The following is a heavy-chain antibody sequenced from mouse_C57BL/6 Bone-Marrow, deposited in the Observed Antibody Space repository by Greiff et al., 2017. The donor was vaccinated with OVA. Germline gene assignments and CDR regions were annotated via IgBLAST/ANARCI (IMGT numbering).Heavy chain of an antibody. J-gene: IGHJ3*01. V-gene: IGHV1-69*01. CDR3: ARENYSNLFAY. Sequence: QVQLQQPGAELVMPGASVKLSCKASGYTFTSYWMHWVKQRPGQGLEWIGEIDPSDSYTNYNQKFKGKSTLTVDKSSSTAYMQLSSLTSEDSAVYYCARENYSNLFAYWGQVTLVTVSA. D-gene: IGHD2-5*01. CDR1: GYTFTSYW. CDR2: IDPSDSYT.